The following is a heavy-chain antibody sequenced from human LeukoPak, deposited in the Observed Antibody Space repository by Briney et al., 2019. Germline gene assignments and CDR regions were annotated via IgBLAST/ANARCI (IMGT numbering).Heavy chain of an antibody. V-gene: IGHV1-2*02. D-gene: IGHD1-26*01. CDR3: AREEWELLNFDY. J-gene: IGHJ4*02. Sequence: ASVKVSCKASGYTFTGYYMHWVRQAPGQGLEWMGWINPNSGGTNYAQKFQGRVTMTRDMSISTAYMELSRLRSDDTAVYYCAREEWELLNFDYWGQGTLVTVSS. CDR2: INPNSGGT. CDR1: GYTFTGYY.